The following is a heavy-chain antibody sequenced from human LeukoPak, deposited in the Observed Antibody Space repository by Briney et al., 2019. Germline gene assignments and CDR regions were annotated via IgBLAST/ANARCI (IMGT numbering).Heavy chain of an antibody. D-gene: IGHD6-6*01. CDR2: INPSGGST. J-gene: IGHJ4*02. CDR1: GYTFTSYY. Sequence: EASVTVSFTAXGYTFTSYYMHWVRQAPGQGREWMRIINPSGGSTSYAQKFQGRVTMTRDMSTSTVYMELSSLRSEDTAVYYCTRVGIAARPRGSFDYWGQGTLXTVXS. CDR3: TRVGIAARPRGSFDY. V-gene: IGHV1-46*01.